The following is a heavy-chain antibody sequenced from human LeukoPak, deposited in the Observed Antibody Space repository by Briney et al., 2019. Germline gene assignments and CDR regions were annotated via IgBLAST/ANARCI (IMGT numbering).Heavy chain of an antibody. Sequence: ASVNVSCTVSGSSLSGLSMHWVRHSPPKGLEWLGGFHPEDDEIIYAQNFQGRVTMTEDTSTDTAYMELRSLRSEDTAVYYCVTGDHSPYYFHYWGQGTLVTVSS. J-gene: IGHJ4*02. CDR2: FHPEDDEI. D-gene: IGHD1-26*01. CDR1: GSSLSGLS. V-gene: IGHV1-24*01. CDR3: VTGDHSPYYFHY.